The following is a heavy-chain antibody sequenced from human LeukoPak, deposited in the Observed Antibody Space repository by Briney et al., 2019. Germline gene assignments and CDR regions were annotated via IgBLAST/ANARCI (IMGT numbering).Heavy chain of an antibody. V-gene: IGHV4-34*01. J-gene: IGHJ6*03. Sequence: PSETLSLTCAVYGGSFSGYYWSWIRQPPGKGLEWIGEINHSGSTNYNPSLKSRVTISVDTSKNQFSLKLSSVTAADTAVYYCARTKNTAMVTGPYYYYYMDVWGKGTTVTISS. CDR3: ARTKNTAMVTGPYYYYYMDV. CDR2: INHSGST. CDR1: GGSFSGYY. D-gene: IGHD5-18*01.